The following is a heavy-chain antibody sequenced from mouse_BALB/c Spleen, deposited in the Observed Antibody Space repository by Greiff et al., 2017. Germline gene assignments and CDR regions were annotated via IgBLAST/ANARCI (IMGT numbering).Heavy chain of an antibody. V-gene: IGHV1-9*01. J-gene: IGHJ4*01. CDR2: ILPGSGST. CDR3: ARRSPRGYAMDY. CDR1: GYTFSSYW. Sequence: QVQLQQSGAELMKPGASVKISCKATGYTFSSYWIEWVKQRPGHGLEWIGEILPGSGSTNYNEKFKGKATFTADTSSNTAYMQLSSLTSEDSAVYYCARRSPRGYAMDYWGQGTSVTVSS.